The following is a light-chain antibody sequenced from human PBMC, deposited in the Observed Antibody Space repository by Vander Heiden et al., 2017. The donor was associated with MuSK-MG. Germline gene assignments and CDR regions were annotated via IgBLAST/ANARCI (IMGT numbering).Light chain of an antibody. J-gene: IGKJ4*01. Sequence: EIVLTQSPATLSLSPGEGATLSCRASQSVNSYLDWYQQKPGQAPRLLIYGASNRATGIPARFSGSGSGTDFTLTIDTLESEDFAIYYCQQRGSWPLTFGGGTKVEI. CDR1: QSVNSY. CDR2: GAS. CDR3: QQRGSWPLT. V-gene: IGKV3-11*01.